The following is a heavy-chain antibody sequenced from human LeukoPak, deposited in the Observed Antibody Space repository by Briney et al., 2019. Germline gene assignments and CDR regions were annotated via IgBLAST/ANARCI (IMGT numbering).Heavy chain of an antibody. Sequence: SETLSLTCTVSGGSISSYYWSWIRQPPGKGLEWIGYIYYSGSTNYNPSLKSRVTISVDTSKNQFSLKLSSVTAADTAVYYCARHDTLGQIAYWGQGTLVTVSS. CDR2: IYYSGST. D-gene: IGHD3-16*01. CDR1: GGSISSYY. J-gene: IGHJ4*02. V-gene: IGHV4-59*08. CDR3: ARHDTLGQIAY.